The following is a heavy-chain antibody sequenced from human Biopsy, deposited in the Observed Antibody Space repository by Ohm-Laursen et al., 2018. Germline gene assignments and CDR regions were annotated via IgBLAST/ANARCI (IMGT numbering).Heavy chain of an antibody. Sequence: SLRLSCSASGFTFGDAWMSWIRQAPGKGLEWVGRIKSKFGGETTDYAAPVKGRFIISRDDSKSTLFLQMNSLKVEDTGVYFCSTGGGDFYYNGMDVWGHGTTVTVSS. CDR2: IKSKFGGETT. CDR1: GFTFGDAW. V-gene: IGHV3-15*01. D-gene: IGHD3-16*01. J-gene: IGHJ6*02. CDR3: STGGGDFYYNGMDV.